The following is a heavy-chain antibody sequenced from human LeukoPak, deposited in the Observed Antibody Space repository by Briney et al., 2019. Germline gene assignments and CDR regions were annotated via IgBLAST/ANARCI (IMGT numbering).Heavy chain of an antibody. J-gene: IGHJ3*02. CDR3: ARDVTSPEAFDI. D-gene: IGHD2-21*02. V-gene: IGHV3-21*01. CDR2: ISSSSRYI. Sequence: GGSLRLSCTVSGFTVSSNSMSWVRQAPGKGLEWVSSISSSSRYIYYADSVKGRFTISRDNAKNSLYLQMNSLRAEDTAVYYCARDVTSPEAFDIWGQGTMVTVSS. CDR1: GFTVSSNS.